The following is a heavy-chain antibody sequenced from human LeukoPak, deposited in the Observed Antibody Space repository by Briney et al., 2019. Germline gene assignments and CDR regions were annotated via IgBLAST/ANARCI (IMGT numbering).Heavy chain of an antibody. CDR2: IHTSGST. Sequence: SETLSLTCTVSGVSISSYYWSWIRQPAGKGLEWIGRIHTSGSTNYNPSLKSRVTISVDTSKNEFSLKLSSVTAADTALYYCARDRYYYGSGSYYFDYWGQGTLVTVSS. J-gene: IGHJ4*02. V-gene: IGHV4-4*07. CDR1: GVSISSYY. D-gene: IGHD3-10*01. CDR3: ARDRYYYGSGSYYFDY.